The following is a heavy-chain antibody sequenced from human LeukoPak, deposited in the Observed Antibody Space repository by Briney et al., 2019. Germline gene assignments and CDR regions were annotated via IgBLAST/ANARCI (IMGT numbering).Heavy chain of an antibody. CDR1: GYTFTSYD. CDR3: ARGLREARWLQSLPYYFDY. D-gene: IGHD5-24*01. Sequence: ASVKVSCKASGYTFTSYDINWVRQATGQGLEWMGWMNPNSGNTGYAQKFQGRVTMTRNTSISTAYMELSSLRSEDTAVYYCARGLREARWLQSLPYYFDYWGQGTLVTVSS. V-gene: IGHV1-8*01. CDR2: MNPNSGNT. J-gene: IGHJ4*02.